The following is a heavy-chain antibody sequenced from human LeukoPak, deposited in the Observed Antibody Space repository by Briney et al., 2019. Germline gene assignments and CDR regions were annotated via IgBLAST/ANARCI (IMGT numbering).Heavy chain of an antibody. D-gene: IGHD3-3*01. CDR2: IIPIFGTA. J-gene: IGHJ5*02. CDR3: ARVERVDFWRGYGWFDP. CDR1: GYTFTTYG. V-gene: IGHV1-69*05. Sequence: SVKVSCKASGYTFTTYGISWVRQAPGQGLEWMGGIIPIFGTANYAQKFQGRVTITTDESTSTAYMELSSLRSEDTAVYYCARVERVDFWRGYGWFDPWGQGTLVTVSS.